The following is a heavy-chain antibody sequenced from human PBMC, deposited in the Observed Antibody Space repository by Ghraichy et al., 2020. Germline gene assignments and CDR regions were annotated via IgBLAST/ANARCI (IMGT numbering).Heavy chain of an antibody. V-gene: IGHV4-4*07. CDR1: GGSISSYY. CDR3: ERDDPYYDSSGYAEAFDI. D-gene: IGHD3-22*01. CDR2: IYTSGST. J-gene: IGHJ3*02. Sequence: SETLSLTCTVSGGSISSYYWSWIRQPAGKGLEWIGRIYTSGSTNYNPSLKSRVTMSVDTSKNQFSLKLSSVTAADTAVYYCERDDPYYDSSGYAEAFDIWGQGTMVTVSS.